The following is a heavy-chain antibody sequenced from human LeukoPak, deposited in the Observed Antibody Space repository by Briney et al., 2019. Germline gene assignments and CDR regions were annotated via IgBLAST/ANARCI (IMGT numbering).Heavy chain of an antibody. J-gene: IGHJ6*03. D-gene: IGHD4-11*01. CDR1: GGTFSSYA. CDR2: IIPIFGTA. V-gene: IGHV1-69*05. CDR3: ARASHDYSNYYHYYYYMDV. Sequence: SVKVSCKASGGTFSSYAISWVRQAPGQGLEWMGGIIPIFGTANYAQKFQGRVTITTDESTSTAYMELSSLRSEDTAVYYCARASHDYSNYYHYYYYMDVWGKGTTVTVSS.